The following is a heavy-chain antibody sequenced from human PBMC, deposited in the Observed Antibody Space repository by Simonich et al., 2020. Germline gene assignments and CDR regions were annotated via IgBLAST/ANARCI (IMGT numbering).Heavy chain of an antibody. CDR3: ARMGYSNYYYYGMDV. CDR1: CYSLSRGYY. Sequence: HVQLQESGPGLVKPSETLSLTCAVSCYSLSRGYYWGWIRPPPGKGLEWIGRLYHSGSTAYKPSLTCRVTFSLYTSKNQFSLKLSSVTAADTAVYYCARMGYSNYYYYGMDVWGQGTTVTVSS. CDR2: LYHSGST. V-gene: IGHV4-38-2*01. J-gene: IGHJ6*02. D-gene: IGHD6-13*01.